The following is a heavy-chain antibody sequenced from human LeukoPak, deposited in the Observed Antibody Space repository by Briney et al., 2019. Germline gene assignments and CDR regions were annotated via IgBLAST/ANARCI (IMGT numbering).Heavy chain of an antibody. J-gene: IGHJ4*02. D-gene: IGHD6-6*01. CDR2: INPSGGTT. CDR1: GYTFTTYY. Sequence: GASVKVSCKASGYTFTTYYMHWVRQAPGQGLEWMGVINPSGGTTTYAQEFQGRVTMTRDTSTSTLYMELSSLRSEDAAVYYCARDLGYSSSSFDYWGQGTLVTVSS. CDR3: ARDLGYSSSSFDY. V-gene: IGHV1-46*01.